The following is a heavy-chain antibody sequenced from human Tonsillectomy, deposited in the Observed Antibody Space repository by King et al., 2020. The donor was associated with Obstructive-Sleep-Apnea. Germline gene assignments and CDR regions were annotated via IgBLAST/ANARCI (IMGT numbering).Heavy chain of an antibody. V-gene: IGHV3-48*04. CDR1: GFTFSSYS. CDR3: ARGRTYYYDSSGPTGFDY. Sequence: DVQLVESGGGLVQPGGSLRLSCAASGFTFSSYSMNWVRQAPGKGLEWVSYISSGTSTIYYADSVKGRFTISRDTAKNSLYLQMNSLRAEDTAVYYCARGRTYYYDSSGPTGFDYWGQGTLVTVSS. D-gene: IGHD3-22*01. CDR2: ISSGTSTI. J-gene: IGHJ4*02.